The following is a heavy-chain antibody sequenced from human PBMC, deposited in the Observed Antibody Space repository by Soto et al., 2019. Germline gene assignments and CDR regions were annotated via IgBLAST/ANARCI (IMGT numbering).Heavy chain of an antibody. CDR3: AREAIVVVPAAISTDAYYYYYGMDV. D-gene: IGHD2-2*01. J-gene: IGHJ6*02. CDR2: IIPIFGTA. Sequence: SVKVSCKASGGTFSSYAISWVRQAPGQGLEWMGGIIPIFGTANYAQKFQGRVTITADESTSTAYMELSSLRSEDTAVYYCAREAIVVVPAAISTDAYYYYYGMDVWGQGTTVTVSS. CDR1: GGTFSSYA. V-gene: IGHV1-69*13.